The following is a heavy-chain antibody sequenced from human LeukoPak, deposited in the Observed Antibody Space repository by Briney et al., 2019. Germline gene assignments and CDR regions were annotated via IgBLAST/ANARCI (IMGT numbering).Heavy chain of an antibody. CDR1: GYTFTSYG. J-gene: IGHJ4*02. D-gene: IGHD3-16*01. Sequence: ASVKVSCKASGYTFTSYGISWVRQAPGQGLEWMGWISAYNGNTYYAQKLQGRVTMTTDTSTSTPYMELRSLRSDDTAVYYCARDLALPDFDYWGRGTLVTVSS. CDR3: ARDLALPDFDY. V-gene: IGHV1-18*01. CDR2: ISAYNGNT.